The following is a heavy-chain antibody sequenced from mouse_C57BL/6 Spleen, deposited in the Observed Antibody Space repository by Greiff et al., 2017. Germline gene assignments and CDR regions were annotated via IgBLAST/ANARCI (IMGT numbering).Heavy chain of an antibody. V-gene: IGHV5-17*01. CDR1: GFTFSDYG. Sequence: VKLVESGGGLVKPGGSLKLSCASSGFTFSDYGMHWVRQAPEKGLEWVAYISSGSSTIYYADTVKGRFTISRDNAKNTLFLQMTSLSSEDTAMYYCARNRKFDYWGQGTTLTVSS. J-gene: IGHJ2*01. CDR3: ARNRKFDY. D-gene: IGHD2-14*01. CDR2: ISSGSSTI.